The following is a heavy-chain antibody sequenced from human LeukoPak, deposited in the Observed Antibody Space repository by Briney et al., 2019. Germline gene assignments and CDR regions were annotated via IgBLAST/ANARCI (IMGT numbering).Heavy chain of an antibody. CDR3: ARGDFWSGAPTD. J-gene: IGHJ4*02. Sequence: PSETLSLTCTVSGGSISRYYWSWIRQPPGTGMEWIGYIYYTGRADYNPSLKSRVSMSVDTSKNQFSLRVNSMTAADTAVYYCARGDFWSGAPTDWGQGTLVTVSS. D-gene: IGHD3-3*01. V-gene: IGHV4-59*01. CDR1: GGSISRYY. CDR2: IYYTGRA.